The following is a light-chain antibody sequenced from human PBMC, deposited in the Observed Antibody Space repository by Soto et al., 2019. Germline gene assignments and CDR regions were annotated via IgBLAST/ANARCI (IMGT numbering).Light chain of an antibody. CDR3: QSYDSSVSKVV. CDR1: SSNIGAGYD. V-gene: IGLV1-40*01. CDR2: GNS. J-gene: IGLJ2*01. Sequence: QSVLTQPPSVSGAPGQRVTISCTGSSSNIGAGYDVHWYQHLPGTAPKLLIYGNSNRPSGVPDRFSGSKSGTSASLAITGLQAEDEADYYSQSYDSSVSKVVFGGGTKLTVL.